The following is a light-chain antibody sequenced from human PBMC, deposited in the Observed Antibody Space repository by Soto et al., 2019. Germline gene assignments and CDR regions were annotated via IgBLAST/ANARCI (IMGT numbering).Light chain of an antibody. J-gene: IGKJ1*01. CDR1: QTISDW. V-gene: IGKV1-5*03. Sequence: DLQMTQSPSTLSASVGERVTITCRASQTISDWLAWYQQKPGKAPKLLIDKTSSLESGVPSRFSGSGSGTEFTLTISGLQPEDFATYHCEHWNNYLWTFGQGTKVAIK. CDR2: KTS. CDR3: EHWNNYLWT.